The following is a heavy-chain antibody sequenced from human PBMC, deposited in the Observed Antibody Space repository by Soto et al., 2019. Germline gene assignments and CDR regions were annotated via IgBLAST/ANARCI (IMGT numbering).Heavy chain of an antibody. J-gene: IGHJ4*02. CDR3: AREPYSSSFDY. CDR2: IKQDGSEK. CDR1: GFTFSSYW. D-gene: IGHD6-13*01. V-gene: IGHV3-7*03. Sequence: GGSLRLSCAASGFTFSSYWMSWVRQAPGKGLEWVAKIKQDGSEKYYVDSVKGRFTISRDNAKNSLYLQMNSLRAEDTAVYYCAREPYSSSFDYWGQGTLVTVSS.